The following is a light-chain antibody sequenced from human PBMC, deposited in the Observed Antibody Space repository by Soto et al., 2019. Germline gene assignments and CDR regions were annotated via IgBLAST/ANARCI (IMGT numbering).Light chain of an antibody. CDR2: DAS. V-gene: IGKV1-5*02. CDR1: QSISNW. CDR3: QQYSSYST. Sequence: DIQMTQSPTSLSASVGDRVTIICRASQSISNWLVWYQQKPGKAPKLLIYDASTLESGVPSRFSGGGFGTDFTLTISSLQPDDFATYYCQQYSSYSTFGQGTKVEMK. J-gene: IGKJ1*01.